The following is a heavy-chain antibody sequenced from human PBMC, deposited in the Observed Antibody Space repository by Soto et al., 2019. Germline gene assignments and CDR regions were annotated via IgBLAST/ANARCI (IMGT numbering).Heavy chain of an antibody. Sequence: SVKVSCKASGYTFTSYAMHWVRQAPGQRLEWMGWINAGNGNTKYSQKFQGRVTITRDTSASTAYMELSSLRSEDTAVYYCARDSTGAVADLDYWGQGTLVTVYS. V-gene: IGHV1-3*01. J-gene: IGHJ4*02. CDR2: INAGNGNT. CDR1: GYTFTSYA. CDR3: ARDSTGAVADLDY. D-gene: IGHD2-2*01.